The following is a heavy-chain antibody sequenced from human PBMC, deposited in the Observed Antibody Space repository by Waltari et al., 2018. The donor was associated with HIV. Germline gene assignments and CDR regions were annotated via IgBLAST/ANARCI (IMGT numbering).Heavy chain of an antibody. CDR2: IYYSGST. D-gene: IGHD3-22*01. CDR3: ARGNPYYYDSTGAGAYFDS. V-gene: IGHV4-31*01. Sequence: QVHLQESGPGLVKPSQTLSLTCTVSGGSITSGGYFWSWVRQHPGKGLEWIGYIYYSGSTYYNPSLRSLLTISIDTSKNQFSLKLSSVTAADTAVYYCARGNPYYYDSTGAGAYFDSWGQGTLVTVSS. CDR1: GGSITSGGYF. J-gene: IGHJ4*02.